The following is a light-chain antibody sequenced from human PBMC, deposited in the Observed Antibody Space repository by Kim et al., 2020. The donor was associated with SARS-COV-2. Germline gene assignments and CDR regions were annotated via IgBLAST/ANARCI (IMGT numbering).Light chain of an antibody. V-gene: IGLV3-21*04. CDR1: NIGSKS. CDR2: YDS. Sequence: SYELTQPPSVSVAPGKTARITCGGNNIGSKSVHWYQQKPGQAPVLVIYYDSDRPSGIPERFSGSNSGNTATLTNSRVEAGDEADYYCQVWDSSSDHWVFGGGNQLTVL. J-gene: IGLJ3*02. CDR3: QVWDSSSDHWV.